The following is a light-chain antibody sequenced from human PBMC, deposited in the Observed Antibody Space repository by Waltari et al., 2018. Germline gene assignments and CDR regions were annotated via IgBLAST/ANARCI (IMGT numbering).Light chain of an antibody. CDR2: RTN. V-gene: IGLV1-47*01. J-gene: IGLJ3*02. CDR3: AAWDGSLSGWV. Sequence: QSALTQPPSTSGTPGQRVTLSCSGTRATIGGNNVFWYQQLPGSAPKLLIYRTNQRPSGVPDRFSGSKSGTSGSLAISGLRSEDEADYYCAAWDGSLSGWVFGGGTKLTVL. CDR1: RATIGGNN.